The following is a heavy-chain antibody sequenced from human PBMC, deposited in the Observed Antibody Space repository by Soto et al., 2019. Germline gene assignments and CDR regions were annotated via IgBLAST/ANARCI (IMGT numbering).Heavy chain of an antibody. Sequence: QMQLQESGPGLVKPSETLSLTCTVSGGSISSYYWSWIRPPPGKGLEWSGYIYYSGSTNYNPSLKSRDTISVDTSKNQFTLKLSSVTAADTAVYYCASINPTFDYWGQGTLVTVSS. V-gene: IGHV4-59*01. J-gene: IGHJ4*02. CDR2: IYYSGST. CDR3: ASINPTFDY. CDR1: GGSISSYY.